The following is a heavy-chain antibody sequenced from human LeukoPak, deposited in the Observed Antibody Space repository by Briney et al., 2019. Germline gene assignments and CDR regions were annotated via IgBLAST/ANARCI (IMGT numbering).Heavy chain of an antibody. D-gene: IGHD3-9*01. Sequence: SETLSLTCAVYGGSFSGYYWSWIRQPAGKGLEWIGRIYTSGSTNYNPSLKSRVTMSVDTSKNQFSLKLSSVTAADTAVYYCAREHYDILTGFVESQVDGNYYMDVWGKGTTVTISS. CDR1: GGSFSGYY. CDR2: IYTSGST. CDR3: AREHYDILTGFVESQVDGNYYMDV. J-gene: IGHJ6*03. V-gene: IGHV4-4*07.